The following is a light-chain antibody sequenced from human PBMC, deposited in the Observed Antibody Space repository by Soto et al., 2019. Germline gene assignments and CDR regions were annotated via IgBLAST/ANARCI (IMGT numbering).Light chain of an antibody. J-gene: IGKJ4*01. CDR2: GTS. CDR3: QQYDNWPSIT. V-gene: IGKV3-15*01. Sequence: IVMTQCPATLSVSPGLRSTLSCMAGQSISDTVAWYQQKPGQAPRLLMYGTSARATGIPATFSGSGSGTEFTLTISSLQSEDFAVYYCQQYDNWPSITFGGGTKVDI. CDR1: QSISDT.